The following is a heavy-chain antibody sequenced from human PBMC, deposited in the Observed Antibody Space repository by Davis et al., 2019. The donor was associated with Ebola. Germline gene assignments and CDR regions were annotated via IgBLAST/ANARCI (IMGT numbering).Heavy chain of an antibody. CDR2: IQLGDTNA. V-gene: IGHV5-51*01. Sequence: GESLITSCKSPGYNFIYYWIAWLRQMPGNGLEWVRIIQLGDTNARYSPSFQGQVTISADQSINTAYLQWSSLRASDTAMYYCAREYRGDGYNFFDYWGQGTLVTVSS. CDR1: GYNFIYYW. J-gene: IGHJ4*02. D-gene: IGHD5-24*01. CDR3: AREYRGDGYNFFDY.